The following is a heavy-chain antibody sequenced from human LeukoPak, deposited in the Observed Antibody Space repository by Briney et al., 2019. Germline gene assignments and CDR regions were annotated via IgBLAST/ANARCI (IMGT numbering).Heavy chain of an antibody. D-gene: IGHD3-3*01. V-gene: IGHV4-31*03. Sequence: PSETLSLTCTVSGGSISSGGYYWSWIRQHPGKGLEWIGYIYYSGSTYYNPSLKSRVTISVDTSKNQFSLKLSSVIAADTAVYYCASGSAEEWLSRAEYFQHWGQGTLVTVSS. CDR1: GGSISSGGYY. CDR3: ASGSAEEWLSRAEYFQH. CDR2: IYYSGST. J-gene: IGHJ1*01.